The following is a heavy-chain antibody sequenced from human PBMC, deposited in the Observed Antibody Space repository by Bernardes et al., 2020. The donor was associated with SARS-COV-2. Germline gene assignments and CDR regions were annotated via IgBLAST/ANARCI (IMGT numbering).Heavy chain of an antibody. Sequence: GGPLRLSCASCGFTFSGVWMSWVRQAPGKGLEWLGRIKSKRDGGSADYAAPVEGRFTISRDDSKNTLYLQMSSLKTEDTAVYYCTSTFYYDSSGDRWGQGTLVTVSS. CDR1: GFTFSGVW. J-gene: IGHJ4*02. V-gene: IGHV3-15*01. CDR2: IKSKRDGGSA. CDR3: TSTFYYDSSGDR. D-gene: IGHD3-22*01.